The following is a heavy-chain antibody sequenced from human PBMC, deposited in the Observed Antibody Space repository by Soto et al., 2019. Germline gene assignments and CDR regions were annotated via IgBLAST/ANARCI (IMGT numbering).Heavy chain of an antibody. CDR2: ISGGGGST. CDR3: AKGMDIQSLYSYGYYYYYMDV. V-gene: IGHV3-23*01. Sequence: GGSLRLSCAASGFTFSSYAMSWVRQAPGKGLEWVSAISGGGGSTYYADSVKGRFTISRDNSKNTLYLQMNSLRAEDTAVYYCAKGMDIQSLYSYGYYYYYMDVWGKGTTVTVSS. D-gene: IGHD5-18*01. J-gene: IGHJ6*03. CDR1: GFTFSSYA.